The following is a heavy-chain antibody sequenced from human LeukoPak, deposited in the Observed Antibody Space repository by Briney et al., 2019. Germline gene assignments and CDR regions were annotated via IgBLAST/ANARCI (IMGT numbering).Heavy chain of an antibody. Sequence: ASVKVSCKASGYTFTSYGISWVRQAPGQGLEWMGWISAYNGNTNYAQKLQGRVSMTRNTSISTAYMELSSLRSEDTAVYYCARGVFDPWGQGTLVTVSS. CDR1: GYTFTSYG. J-gene: IGHJ5*02. CDR3: ARGVFDP. V-gene: IGHV1-18*01. CDR2: ISAYNGNT.